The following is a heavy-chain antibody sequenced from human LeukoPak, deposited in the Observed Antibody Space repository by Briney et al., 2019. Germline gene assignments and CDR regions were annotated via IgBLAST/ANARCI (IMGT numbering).Heavy chain of an antibody. CDR2: ISSSGSTI. CDR1: GFTFSSYE. D-gene: IGHD3-10*01. V-gene: IGHV3-48*03. J-gene: IGHJ4*02. CDR3: ARLDYYGSGSYFDY. Sequence: GGSLRLSCAASGFTFSSYEMNWVRQAPGKGLEWVSYISSSGSTIYYADSVKGRFTISRDNARNSLYLQMKSLRAEDTAVYYCARLDYYGSGSYFDYWGQGTLVTVSS.